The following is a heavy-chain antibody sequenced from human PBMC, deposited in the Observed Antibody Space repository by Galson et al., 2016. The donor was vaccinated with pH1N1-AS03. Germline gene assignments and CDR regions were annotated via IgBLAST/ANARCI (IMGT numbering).Heavy chain of an antibody. Sequence: CAISGDSVSSNIDAWNWIRQSPSGGLEWLGRTYRRSKWYNDYAVSVKSRITINPDTSKNQFSLQPNSVTPEDTAVYYCARGRYSAFDIWGQGTMVTVSS. CDR2: TYRRSKWYN. V-gene: IGHV6-1*01. J-gene: IGHJ3*02. CDR1: GDSVSSNIDA. CDR3: ARGRYSAFDI. D-gene: IGHD1-1*01.